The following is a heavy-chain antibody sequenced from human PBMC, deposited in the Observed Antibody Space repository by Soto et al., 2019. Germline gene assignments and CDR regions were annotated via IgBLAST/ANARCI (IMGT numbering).Heavy chain of an antibody. Sequence: GGSLRLSCAASGFTFSSYAMHWVRQAPGKGLERVAVISYDLSNKYYADSVKGRFTISREISKNTLFLQMNSLSVEDTAVYYCARVDYGGNSYYDYWGQGTLVTVSS. CDR1: GFTFSSYA. D-gene: IGHD4-17*01. CDR3: ARVDYGGNSYYDY. J-gene: IGHJ4*02. V-gene: IGHV3-30-3*01. CDR2: ISYDLSNK.